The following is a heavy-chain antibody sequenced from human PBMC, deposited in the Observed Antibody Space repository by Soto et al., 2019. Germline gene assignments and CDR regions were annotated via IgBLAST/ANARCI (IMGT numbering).Heavy chain of an antibody. V-gene: IGHV3-64D*06. D-gene: IGHD2-15*01. Sequence: HPGGSLRLSCSVSGFTFGNYAMHWVRQAPGKGLEYVSGITSDGDSTWHADSVKDRFTISRDNSKNTLFLQMSSLRVEDTAIYFCVKGNQLLRYYFEFWGPGTLVTVS. CDR2: ITSDGDST. CDR3: VKGNQLLRYYFEF. CDR1: GFTFGNYA. J-gene: IGHJ4*01.